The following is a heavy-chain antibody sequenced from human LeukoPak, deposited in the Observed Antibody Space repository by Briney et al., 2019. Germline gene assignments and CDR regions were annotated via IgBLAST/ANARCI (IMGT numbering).Heavy chain of an antibody. CDR1: GGTFSSYT. CDR3: ARDIVVVVAASHYYYYGMDV. D-gene: IGHD2-15*01. Sequence: SVKVSCKASGGTFSSYTISWVRQAPGQGLEWMGRIIPILGIANYAQKFQGRDTITADKSTSTAYMELSSLRSEDTAVYYCARDIVVVVAASHYYYYGMDVWGQGTTVTVSS. V-gene: IGHV1-69*04. J-gene: IGHJ6*02. CDR2: IIPILGIA.